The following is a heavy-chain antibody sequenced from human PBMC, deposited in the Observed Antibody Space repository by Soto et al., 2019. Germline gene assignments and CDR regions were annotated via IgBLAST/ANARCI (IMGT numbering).Heavy chain of an antibody. Sequence: GGSLRLSCAASGFTFSSYAMSWVRQAPGEGLEWVSAISGSGGSTYYADSVKGRFTISRDNSKNTLYLQMNSLRAEDTAVYYCAKERITMIVVVTHRYFDYWGQGTLVTVSS. J-gene: IGHJ4*02. CDR1: GFTFSSYA. V-gene: IGHV3-23*01. D-gene: IGHD3-22*01. CDR3: AKERITMIVVVTHRYFDY. CDR2: ISGSGGST.